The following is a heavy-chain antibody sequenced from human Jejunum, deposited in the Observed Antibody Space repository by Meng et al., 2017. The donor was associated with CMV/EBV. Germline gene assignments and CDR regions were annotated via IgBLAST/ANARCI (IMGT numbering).Heavy chain of an antibody. Sequence: LTTTGEGVAWVRQPPGEALEWLAIIYWDNDDRYNPSLRCRLTITKDISRKQVVLTMTNVDPVDTGTYSCARTMITVGGVERLDAFDVWGQGTKVTVSS. D-gene: IGHD3-16*01. J-gene: IGHJ3*01. V-gene: IGHV2-5*02. CDR3: ARTMITVGGVERLDAFDV. CDR1: LTTTGEG. CDR2: IYWDNDD.